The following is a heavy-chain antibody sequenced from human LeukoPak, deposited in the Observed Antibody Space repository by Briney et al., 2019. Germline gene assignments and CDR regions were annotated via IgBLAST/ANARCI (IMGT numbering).Heavy chain of an antibody. CDR3: ARVVAIFGVLTLFDY. V-gene: IGHV1-2*02. Sequence: ASVKVSCKASGYTFTGYYMHWVRQAPGQGLEWMGWINPNSGGTNYAQKFQGRVTMTRDTSISTAYMELSRLRSDDTAVYYCARVVAIFGVLTLFDYWGQGTLVTVSS. CDR2: INPNSGGT. D-gene: IGHD3-3*01. CDR1: GYTFTGYY. J-gene: IGHJ4*02.